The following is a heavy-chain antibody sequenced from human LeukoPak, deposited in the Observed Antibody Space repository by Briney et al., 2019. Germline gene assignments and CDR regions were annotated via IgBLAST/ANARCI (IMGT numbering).Heavy chain of an antibody. CDR3: ANDLPFPDCNGASCYLLGALDM. Sequence: GASLRLSCAASGFTFNSYAMTWVRQAPGKGLEWVSALSGSGDITYYADSVMGRFTISRDNSKNTLYLQMNSLRGEDTAVYSCANDLPFPDCNGASCYLLGALDMWGQGTMVIVSS. CDR1: GFTFNSYA. D-gene: IGHD2-15*01. J-gene: IGHJ3*02. V-gene: IGHV3-23*01. CDR2: LSGSGDIT.